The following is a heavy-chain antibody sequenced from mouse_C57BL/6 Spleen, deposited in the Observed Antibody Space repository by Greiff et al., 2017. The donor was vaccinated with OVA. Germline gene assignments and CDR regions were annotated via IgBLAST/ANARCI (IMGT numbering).Heavy chain of an antibody. CDR2: IYPRSGNT. CDR3: ARSEIPWAMDY. D-gene: IGHD5-1-1*01. CDR1: GYTFTSYG. V-gene: IGHV1-81*01. J-gene: IGHJ4*01. Sequence: VKLQESGAELARPGASVKLSCKASGYTFTSYGISWVKQRTGQGLEWIGEIYPRSGNTYYNEKFKGKATLTADKSSSTAYMELRSLTSEDSAVYFCARSEIPWAMDYWGQGTSVTVSS.